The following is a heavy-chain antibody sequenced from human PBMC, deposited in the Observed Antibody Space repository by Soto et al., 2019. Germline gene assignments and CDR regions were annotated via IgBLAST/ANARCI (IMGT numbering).Heavy chain of an antibody. CDR3: ARSGWYGHFSV. CDR2: INAGNGNT. CDR1: GYTFTSYA. D-gene: IGHD6-19*01. Sequence: QVQLVQSGAEVKKPGASVKVSCKASGYTFTSYAMHWVRQAPGQRLEWMGWINAGNGNTKYSQKFQGRVTITSNTSGSTAYMELSSLRSEDTAVYYCARSGWYGHFSVWGQGTLVTVSS. V-gene: IGHV1-3*01. J-gene: IGHJ4*02.